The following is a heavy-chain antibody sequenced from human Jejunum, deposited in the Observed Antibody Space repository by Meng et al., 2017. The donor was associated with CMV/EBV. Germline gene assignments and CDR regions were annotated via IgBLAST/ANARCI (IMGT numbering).Heavy chain of an antibody. CDR2: INHSGST. CDR1: GGSFSGYY. J-gene: IGHJ3*02. D-gene: IGHD2-21*01. Sequence: GGSFSGYYWSWIRQPPGKGLEWIGEINHSGSTNYNPSLKSRVTISVDTSKNQFSLKLSSVTAADTAVYYCARGLVVVIATHDAFDIWGQGTMVTVSS. V-gene: IGHV4-34*01. CDR3: ARGLVVVIATHDAFDI.